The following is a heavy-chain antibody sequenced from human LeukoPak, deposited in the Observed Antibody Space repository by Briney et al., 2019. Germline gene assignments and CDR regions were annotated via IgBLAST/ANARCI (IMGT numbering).Heavy chain of an antibody. CDR3: ASSWSSGYLPY. Sequence: PSETLSLTCTVSGYSISSGYYWGWIRQPPGKGLEWIGSIYHSGSTYYNPSLKSRVTISVDTSKNQFSLKLSSVTAADTAVYYCASSWSSGYLPYWGQGTLVTVSS. J-gene: IGHJ4*02. CDR1: GYSISSGYY. CDR2: IYHSGST. V-gene: IGHV4-38-2*02. D-gene: IGHD3-22*01.